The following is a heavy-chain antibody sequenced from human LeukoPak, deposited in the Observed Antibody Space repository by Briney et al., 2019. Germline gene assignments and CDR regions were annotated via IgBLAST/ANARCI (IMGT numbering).Heavy chain of an antibody. V-gene: IGHV3-30*18. D-gene: IGHD3-10*01. J-gene: IGHJ4*02. CDR1: GFTFSSYG. CDR3: AKDGSILWFGELFYFDY. CDR2: ISYDGSNK. Sequence: PGRSLRLSCAASGFTFSSYGMHWVRQAPGKGLEWVAVISYDGSNKYYADSVKGRFTISRDNSKNTLYLQMNSLRAEDTAVYYCAKDGSILWFGELFYFDYWGQGTLVTVSS.